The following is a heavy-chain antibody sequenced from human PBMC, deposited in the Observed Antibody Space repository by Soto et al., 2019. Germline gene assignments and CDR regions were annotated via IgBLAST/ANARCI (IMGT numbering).Heavy chain of an antibody. CDR2: ISYDGSNK. Sequence: QVQLVESGGGVVQPGRSLRLSCAASGFTFSSYAMHWVRQAPGKGLEWVAVISYDGSNKYYADSVKGRFTISRDNSKNTLYLQMNSLRAEDTAVYYCARDVDTATVNYGMDVWGQGTTVTVSS. V-gene: IGHV3-30-3*01. CDR1: GFTFSSYA. CDR3: ARDVDTATVNYGMDV. J-gene: IGHJ6*02. D-gene: IGHD5-18*01.